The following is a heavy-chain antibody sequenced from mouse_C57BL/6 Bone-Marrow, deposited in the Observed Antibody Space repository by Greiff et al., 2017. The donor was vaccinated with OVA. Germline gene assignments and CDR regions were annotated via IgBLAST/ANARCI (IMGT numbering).Heavy chain of an antibody. V-gene: IGHV1-64*01. CDR1: GYTFTSYW. D-gene: IGHD1-1*01. CDR2: IHPNSGST. Sequence: QVQLQQPGAELVKPGASVKLSCKASGYTFTSYWMHWVKQRPGQGLEWIGMIHPNSGSTNYNEKFKSKATLTVDKSSSTAYMQLSSLTSEDSAVYYCARQDYYGSSRNYFDYWGQGTTLTVSS. J-gene: IGHJ2*01. CDR3: ARQDYYGSSRNYFDY.